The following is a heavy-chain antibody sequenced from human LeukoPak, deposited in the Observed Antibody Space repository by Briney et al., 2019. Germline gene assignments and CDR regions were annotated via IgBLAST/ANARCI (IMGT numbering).Heavy chain of an antibody. CDR1: GFTFSSNG. J-gene: IGHJ4*02. D-gene: IGHD4-23*01. CDR3: ASTTVVNDY. V-gene: IGHV3-23*01. CDR2: ISGSGGST. Sequence: GGTLRLSCAAAGFTFSSNGMSWVRQAPGKGLEWVSAISGSGGSTYYADSVKGRFTISRDNSKNTLYLQMNSLRAEDTAVYYCASTTVVNDYWGQGTLVTVSS.